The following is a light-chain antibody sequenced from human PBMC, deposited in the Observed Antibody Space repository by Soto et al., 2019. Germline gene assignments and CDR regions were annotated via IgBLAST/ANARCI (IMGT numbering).Light chain of an antibody. CDR2: SNS. Sequence: QSVLTQPLSASGTPGQRVTIPCSGSGSNIAFDTVDWYQQLPGAAPKLLIYSNSQRPLGVPVRFSGSKSGTSASLAISGLQSEDEADYYCAAWDGSVYVFGIGTKVTVL. CDR3: AAWDGSVYV. J-gene: IGLJ1*01. CDR1: GSNIAFDT. V-gene: IGLV1-44*01.